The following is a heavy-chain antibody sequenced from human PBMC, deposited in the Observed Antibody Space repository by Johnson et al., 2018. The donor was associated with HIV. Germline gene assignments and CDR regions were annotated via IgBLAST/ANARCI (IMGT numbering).Heavy chain of an antibody. CDR1: GFTFSNYG. CDR2: IWYDGSNK. D-gene: IGHD6-13*01. CDR3: ARSDRSSWYPDLDSFDI. J-gene: IGHJ3*02. Sequence: QVQLVESGGGVVQPGRSLRLSCAASGFTFSNYGMHWVRQAPGKGLEWVAVIWYDGSNKYYAASVKGRFTISRDNSKNTLNLQMHRLRAEDTAVYYCARSDRSSWYPDLDSFDIWGQGTMVTVSS. V-gene: IGHV3-33*01.